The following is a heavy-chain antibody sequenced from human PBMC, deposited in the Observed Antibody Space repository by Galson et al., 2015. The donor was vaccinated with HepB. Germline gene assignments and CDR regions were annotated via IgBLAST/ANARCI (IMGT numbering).Heavy chain of an antibody. J-gene: IGHJ4*02. CDR2: IWYDGSNK. D-gene: IGHD3-3*01. V-gene: IGHV3-33*01. Sequence: SLRLSCAASGFTFSSFGMHWVRQAPGKGLEWVAVIWYDGSNKYYADSVKGRFTISRDNSKNTLDLQMNSLRAEDTAVYYCASAVRFGGASVSGGPDYWGQGTLVTVSS. CDR3: ASAVRFGGASVSGGPDY. CDR1: GFTFSSFG.